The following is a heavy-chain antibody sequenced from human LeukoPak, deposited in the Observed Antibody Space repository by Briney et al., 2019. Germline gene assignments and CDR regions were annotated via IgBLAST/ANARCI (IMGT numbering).Heavy chain of an antibody. CDR1: GFTVGNNY. J-gene: IGHJ4*02. V-gene: IGHV3-66*01. CDR2: IFSHGET. CDR3: ARDPPAVSINTYA. Sequence: GSLRLSCAASGFTVGNNYMNWVRQAPGKGLEWVSLIFSHGETSYADSVKGRFTISKDNSKNTLYLQMNGLRVEDTAVYYCARDPPAVSINTYAWGQGTLVTVSS. D-gene: IGHD2-8*01.